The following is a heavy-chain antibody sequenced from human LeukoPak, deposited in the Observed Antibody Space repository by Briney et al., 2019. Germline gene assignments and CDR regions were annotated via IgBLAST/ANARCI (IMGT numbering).Heavy chain of an antibody. J-gene: IGHJ4*02. V-gene: IGHV1-18*01. D-gene: IGHD3-22*01. CDR1: GYTFTSYG. Sequence: ASVKVSCKASGYTFTSYGISWVRQAPGQGLEWMGWISAYNGNTNYAQKLQGRVTMTTDTSTSTAYMELRSLGSDDTAVYYCARTYYYDSSGYYPFDYWGQGTLVTVSS. CDR2: ISAYNGNT. CDR3: ARTYYYDSSGYYPFDY.